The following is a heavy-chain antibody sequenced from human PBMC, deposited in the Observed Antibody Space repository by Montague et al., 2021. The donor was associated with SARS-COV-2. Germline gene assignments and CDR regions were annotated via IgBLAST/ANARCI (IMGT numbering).Heavy chain of an antibody. J-gene: IGHJ6*02. CDR2: IYYSGST. V-gene: IGHV4-31*03. Sequence: TLSLTCTVSGGSISSSGYYWSWIRQHPGKGLEWIGYIYYSGSTYYNPSLKSRVTISVDTSKNQFSLKLSSVTAADTAVYYCARDRGNLYEFCTTSYGFDVWGQGTTVTVSS. CDR1: GGSISSSGYY. CDR3: ARDRGNLYEFCTTSYGFDV. D-gene: IGHD4-23*01.